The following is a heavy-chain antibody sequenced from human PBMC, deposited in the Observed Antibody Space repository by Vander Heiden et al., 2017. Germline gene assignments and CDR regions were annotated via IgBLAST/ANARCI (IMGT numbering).Heavy chain of an antibody. Sequence: QVQLQESGSGLVKPSETLSLTCTVHGGSISSYYWSWIRQPPGKGLEWIGYIYYSGSTNYNPSLKSRVTISVDTSKNQFSLKLSSVTAADTAVYYCARDRDGYNFDYWGQGTLVTVSS. D-gene: IGHD5-12*01. CDR3: ARDRDGYNFDY. CDR2: IYYSGST. V-gene: IGHV4-59*01. J-gene: IGHJ4*02. CDR1: GGSISSYY.